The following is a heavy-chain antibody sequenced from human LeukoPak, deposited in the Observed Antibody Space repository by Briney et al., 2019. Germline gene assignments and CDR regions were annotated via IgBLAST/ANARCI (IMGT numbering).Heavy chain of an antibody. V-gene: IGHV4-59*01. CDR2: ISYSGST. CDR3: ARSERYNSGWYFYFDY. Sequence: SETLSLTCTVSGGSISSYYWSWIRQPPGKGLEWIGWISYSGSTNYNPSLKSRVTISVDTSKNQFSLNLSSVTAADTAVYYCARSERYNSGWYFYFDYWGQGTLVTVSS. J-gene: IGHJ4*02. D-gene: IGHD6-19*01. CDR1: GGSISSYY.